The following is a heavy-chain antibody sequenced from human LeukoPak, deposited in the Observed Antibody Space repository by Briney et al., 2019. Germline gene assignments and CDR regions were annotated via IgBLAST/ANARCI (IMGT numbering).Heavy chain of an antibody. J-gene: IGHJ3*02. D-gene: IGHD2-8*01. CDR2: IKHDGSEK. Sequence: GGSLRLSCAASGFTFSSYSMSWVRQAPGKGLEWVANIKHDGSEKHSVDSAKGRFTISRDNAKNSLYLQMDSLRAEDTAVYYCARDCSNGVCSTYQTFDIWGQGTVVTVSS. CDR1: GFTFSSYS. CDR3: ARDCSNGVCSTYQTFDI. V-gene: IGHV3-7*05.